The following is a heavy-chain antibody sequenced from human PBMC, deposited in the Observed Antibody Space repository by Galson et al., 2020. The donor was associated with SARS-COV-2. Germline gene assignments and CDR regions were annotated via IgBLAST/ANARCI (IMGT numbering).Heavy chain of an antibody. J-gene: IGHJ6*02. Sequence: SQTLSLTCAVYGGSFSGYYWSWIRQPPGKGLEWIGEINHSGSTNYNPSLKSRVTISVDTSKNQFSLKLSSVTAADTAVYYCARCRCSGGSCYSGYGMDVWGQGTTVTVSS. D-gene: IGHD2-15*01. CDR2: INHSGST. V-gene: IGHV4-34*01. CDR1: GGSFSGYY. CDR3: ARCRCSGGSCYSGYGMDV.